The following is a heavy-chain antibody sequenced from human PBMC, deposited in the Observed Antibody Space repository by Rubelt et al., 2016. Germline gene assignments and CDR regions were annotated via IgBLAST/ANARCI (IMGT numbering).Heavy chain of an antibody. J-gene: IGHJ5*02. D-gene: IGHD2-21*02. Sequence: AQKLQGRVTMTTDTSTSTAYMELRSLRSDDTAVYYCARDKAATAKQPPYNWFDPWGQGTLVTVSS. V-gene: IGHV1-18*01. CDR3: ARDKAATAKQPPYNWFDP.